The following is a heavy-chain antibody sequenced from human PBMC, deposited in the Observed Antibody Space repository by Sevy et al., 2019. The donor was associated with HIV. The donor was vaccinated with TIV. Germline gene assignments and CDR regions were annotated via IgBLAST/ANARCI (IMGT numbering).Heavy chain of an antibody. J-gene: IGHJ4*02. Sequence: GGSLRLSCAASGFAFNTYTMHWVRHAPGKGLEWVALIWSDGRNKYYADSVKGRFTISRDNSKNTVYLQMNSLRGEDMAVYYCARGWLVRDHFDYWGQGTLVTVSS. CDR2: IWSDGRNK. CDR3: ARGWLVRDHFDY. CDR1: GFAFNTYT. D-gene: IGHD6-19*01. V-gene: IGHV3-33*01.